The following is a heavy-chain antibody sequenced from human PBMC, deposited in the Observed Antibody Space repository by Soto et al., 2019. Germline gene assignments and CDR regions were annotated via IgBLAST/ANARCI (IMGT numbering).Heavy chain of an antibody. V-gene: IGHV3-23*01. CDR3: AKGLLPGGWFSTDY. CDR2: ISGSGGST. D-gene: IGHD6-19*01. CDR1: GFTFSGYA. J-gene: IGHJ4*02. Sequence: EVQLLESGGGLVQPGGSLRLSCAASGFTFSGYAMSWVRQAPGKGLEWVSAISGSGGSTYYADSVKGRFTISRDNSKNTLYLQMNSLRAEDTAVYYCAKGLLPGGWFSTDYWGQGTLVTVSS.